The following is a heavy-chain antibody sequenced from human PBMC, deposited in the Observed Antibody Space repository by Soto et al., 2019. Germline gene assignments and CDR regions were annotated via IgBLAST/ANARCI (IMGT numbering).Heavy chain of an antibody. CDR1: GGSFSGYY. V-gene: IGHV4-34*01. D-gene: IGHD3-16*02. CDR2: INHRGST. Sequence: SETLSLTCAVYGGSFSGYYWSWIRQPPGKGLEWIGEINHRGSTNYNPSLKSRVTISVDTSKNQFSLKLSSVTAADTAVYYCARDWEYYDYVWGSYRKYNWFGPWGQGTLVTVSS. J-gene: IGHJ5*02. CDR3: ARDWEYYDYVWGSYRKYNWFGP.